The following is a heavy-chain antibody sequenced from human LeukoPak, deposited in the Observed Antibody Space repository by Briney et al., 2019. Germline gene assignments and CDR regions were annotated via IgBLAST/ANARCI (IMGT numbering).Heavy chain of an antibody. D-gene: IGHD3-22*01. CDR1: GGSISSLY. Sequence: SETLSLTCSVSGGSISSLYWSWIRQPPGKGLEWIGYIYYTGSTNYNPSLRGRVTMFVDMSKNQFSLRLSSVTAADTAVYYCARRIKEYYYDSSGYYREAFDIWGQGTMVTVSS. V-gene: IGHV4-59*08. J-gene: IGHJ3*02. CDR2: IYYTGST. CDR3: ARRIKEYYYDSSGYYREAFDI.